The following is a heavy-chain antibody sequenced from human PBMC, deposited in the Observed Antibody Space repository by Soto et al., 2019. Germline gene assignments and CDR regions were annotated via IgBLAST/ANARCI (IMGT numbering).Heavy chain of an antibody. J-gene: IGHJ4*02. CDR2: IYYTGST. CDR3: AGSYPAEIN. D-gene: IGHD1-26*01. Sequence: QVQLQESGPGLVKPSGTLSLTCAVSGASISSSNWWTWVRQPPGKGLEWIGEIYYTGSTNYNPSLKSRVTLSVDKSKNQFSLKLNSVTDADTAVYYGAGSYPAEINWGQGTLVTVSS. CDR1: GASISSSNW. V-gene: IGHV4-4*02.